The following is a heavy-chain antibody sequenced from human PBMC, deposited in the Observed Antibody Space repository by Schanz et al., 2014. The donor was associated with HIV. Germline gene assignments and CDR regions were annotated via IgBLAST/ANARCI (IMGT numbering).Heavy chain of an antibody. Sequence: QVQLQESGPGLVKPSQTLSLTCTVSGGSISSGGYYWSWIRQYPGKVRELIGYIYYSGITYYNPSRKSRVTISVDTSKNQFSLKLRSVTAADTAVYYCARDRSSSHYSYFYAMDVWGQGTTVTVSS. D-gene: IGHD6-13*01. J-gene: IGHJ6*02. CDR3: ARDRSSSHYSYFYAMDV. CDR2: IYYSGIT. V-gene: IGHV4-31*03. CDR1: GGSISSGGYY.